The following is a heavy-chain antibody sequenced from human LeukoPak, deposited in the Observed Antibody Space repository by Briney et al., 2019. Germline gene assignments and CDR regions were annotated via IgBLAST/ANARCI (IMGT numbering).Heavy chain of an antibody. Sequence: SQTLSLTCTVSGGSISSGGYYWSWIRQHPGKGLEWIGYIYYSGSTYYNPSLKSRVALSVDTSKNQFSLKLSSLTAADTAVYYCAKSREEIRGLDAFDIWGQGTMVTVSS. CDR3: AKSREEIRGLDAFDI. CDR2: IYYSGST. D-gene: IGHD5-24*01. J-gene: IGHJ3*02. V-gene: IGHV4-31*03. CDR1: GGSISSGGYY.